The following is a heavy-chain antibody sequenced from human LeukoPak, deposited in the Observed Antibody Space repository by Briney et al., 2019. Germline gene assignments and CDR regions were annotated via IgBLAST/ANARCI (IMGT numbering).Heavy chain of an antibody. Sequence: QPGGSLRLSCVASGFIFGSYWMSWVRQAPGKGLEWVANIKQDGSEKYSVDSVKGRFTSSRDNAKNSLYLQMNSLRVDDTAMYYCASTGGYKNAFDIWGQGTMVTVSS. CDR1: GFIFGSYW. V-gene: IGHV3-7*01. CDR2: IKQDGSEK. J-gene: IGHJ3*02. CDR3: ASTGGYKNAFDI. D-gene: IGHD5-24*01.